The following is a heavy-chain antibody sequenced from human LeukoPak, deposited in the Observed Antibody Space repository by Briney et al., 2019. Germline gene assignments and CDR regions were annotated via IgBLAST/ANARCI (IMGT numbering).Heavy chain of an antibody. CDR1: GYTFTGYY. D-gene: IGHD2-15*01. Sequence: ASVKVSCKASGYTFTGYYMHWVRQAPGQGLEWMGWINPNSGGTNYAQKFQGRVTMTRDTSISTAYMELSRLRSDDTAVYYCARDVGDIVEYYFDYWGQGTLVSVSS. J-gene: IGHJ4*02. CDR2: INPNSGGT. CDR3: ARDVGDIVEYYFDY. V-gene: IGHV1-2*02.